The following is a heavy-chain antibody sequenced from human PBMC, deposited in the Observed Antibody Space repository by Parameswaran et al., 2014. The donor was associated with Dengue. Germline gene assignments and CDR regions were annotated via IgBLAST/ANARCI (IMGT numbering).Heavy chain of an antibody. CDR3: ARTMGVGSGPIRRGFDP. V-gene: IGHV1-69*06. D-gene: IGHD2-15*01. CDR2: IIPIFGTA. J-gene: IGHJ5*02. Sequence: WVRQAPGQGLEWMGGIIPIFGTANYAQKFQGRVTITADKSTSTAYMELSSLRSEDTAVYYCARTMGVGSGPIRRGFDPWGQGTLVTVSS.